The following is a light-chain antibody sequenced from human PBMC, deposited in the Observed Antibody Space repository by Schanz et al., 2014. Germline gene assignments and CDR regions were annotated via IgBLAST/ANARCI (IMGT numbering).Light chain of an antibody. J-gene: IGKJ1*01. Sequence: EIVLTQSPGTLSLSPGERATLSCRASQNVNKYHLAWYQQKPGQAPRLLIYGASSRATGIPDRFSGSGSGTDFTLTISRLEPEDFAVYYCQQYGSSPWTFGQGTKVEIK. CDR1: QNVNKYH. V-gene: IGKV3-20*01. CDR3: QQYGSSPWT. CDR2: GAS.